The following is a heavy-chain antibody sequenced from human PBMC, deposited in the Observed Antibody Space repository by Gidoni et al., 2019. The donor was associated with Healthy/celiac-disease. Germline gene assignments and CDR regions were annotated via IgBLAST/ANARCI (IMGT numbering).Heavy chain of an antibody. Sequence: QVQLQESGPGLVKPSQTLSLPCTVSGGTISSGGYYWSWIRQHPGKGLEWIGYIYYSGSTYYNPSLKSRVTISVDTSKNQFSLKLSSVTAADTAVYYCSSGSLSYGMDVWGQGTTVTVSS. V-gene: IGHV4-31*03. J-gene: IGHJ6*02. CDR3: SSGSLSYGMDV. CDR1: GGTISSGGYY. CDR2: IYYSGST.